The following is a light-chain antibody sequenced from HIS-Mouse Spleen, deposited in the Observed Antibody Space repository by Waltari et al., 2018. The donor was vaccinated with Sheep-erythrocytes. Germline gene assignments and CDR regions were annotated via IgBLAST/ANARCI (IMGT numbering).Light chain of an antibody. CDR1: SSAVGRYNL. J-gene: IGLJ3*02. V-gene: IGLV2-23*01. CDR2: EGS. CDR3: CSYAGSSTPWV. Sequence: QSALTQPASVSGSPGQSITIPCPGTSSAVGRYNLVSWYQQHPGKAPKLMIYEGSKRPSGVSNRFSGSKSGNTASLTISGLQAEDEADYYCCSYAGSSTPWVFGGGTKLTVL.